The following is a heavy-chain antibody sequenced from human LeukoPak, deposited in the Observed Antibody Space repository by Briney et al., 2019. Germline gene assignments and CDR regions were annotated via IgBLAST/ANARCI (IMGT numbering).Heavy chain of an antibody. CDR2: INLNAVTT. CDR3: AREGAAEAKNFDY. Sequence: PRASVNVSCKASGYTFTNYYIHWMRQAPGQGLEWVGIINLNAVTTRYAQKFQGRITVTRDTSTSTVYMELSSLRSEDTAVYFRAREGAAEAKNFDYWGQGTLVIVSS. D-gene: IGHD6-25*01. J-gene: IGHJ4*02. V-gene: IGHV1-46*01. CDR1: GYTFTNYY.